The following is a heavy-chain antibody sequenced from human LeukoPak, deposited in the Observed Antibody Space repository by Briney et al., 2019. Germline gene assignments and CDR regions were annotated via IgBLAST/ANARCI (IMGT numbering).Heavy chain of an antibody. Sequence: ETLSLTCAVYGGSFSGYYWSWIRQPPGKGLEWIGEINHSGSTNYNPSLKSRVTISVDTSKNQFSLKLSSVTAADTAVYYCARGPPITMIVVVNDENFDYWGQGTLVTVSS. D-gene: IGHD3-22*01. V-gene: IGHV4-34*01. CDR1: GGSFSGYY. CDR3: ARGPPITMIVVVNDENFDY. J-gene: IGHJ4*02. CDR2: INHSGST.